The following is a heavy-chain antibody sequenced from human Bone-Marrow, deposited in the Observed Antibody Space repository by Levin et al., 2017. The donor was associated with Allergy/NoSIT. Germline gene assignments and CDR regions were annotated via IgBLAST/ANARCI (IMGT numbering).Heavy chain of an antibody. CDR1: GGSISSYY. D-gene: IGHD2-2*01. Sequence: SETLSLTCTVSGGSISSYYWSWIRQPPGKGLEWIGYIYYSGSTNYNPSLKSRVTISVDTSKNQFSLKLSSVTAADTAVYYCAREKYCSSTSCLNWFDPWGQGTLVTVSS. J-gene: IGHJ5*02. CDR3: AREKYCSSTSCLNWFDP. CDR2: IYYSGST. V-gene: IGHV4-59*01.